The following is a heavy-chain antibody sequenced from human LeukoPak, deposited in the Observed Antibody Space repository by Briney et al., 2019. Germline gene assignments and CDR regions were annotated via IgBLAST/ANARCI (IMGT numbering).Heavy chain of an antibody. CDR3: SRDMSPAMDV. V-gene: IGHV3-30*04. Sequence: GRSLRLSCAASGFTFSTYAKHWVRQAPGKGLEWVAVISYDGSNKYYADSVKGRFTISRDISKNTLYLQMNSLRAEDTAMYYCSRDMSPAMDVWGKGTTVTVSS. J-gene: IGHJ6*04. CDR1: GFTFSTYA. D-gene: IGHD3-10*02. CDR2: ISYDGSNK.